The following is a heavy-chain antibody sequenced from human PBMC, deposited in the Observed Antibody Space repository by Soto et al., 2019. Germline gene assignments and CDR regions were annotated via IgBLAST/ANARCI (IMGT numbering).Heavy chain of an antibody. CDR3: AGESVIAARLRPPAGMDV. J-gene: IGHJ6*02. CDR1: GFTFSSYW. V-gene: IGHV3-7*03. Sequence: EVQLVESGGGLVQPGGSLRLSCAASGFTFSSYWMSWVRQAPGKGLEWVANIKQDGSEKYYVDSVKGRFTISRDNAKNSLYLQMNSLRAEDTAVYYCAGESVIAARLRPPAGMDVWGQGTTVTVSS. D-gene: IGHD6-6*01. CDR2: IKQDGSEK.